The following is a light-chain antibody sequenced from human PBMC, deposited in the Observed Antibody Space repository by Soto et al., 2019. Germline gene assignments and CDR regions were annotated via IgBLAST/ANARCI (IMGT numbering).Light chain of an antibody. CDR3: QQFDDSVT. J-gene: IGKJ5*01. V-gene: IGKV1-5*03. CDR1: QSVSRW. CDR2: KAS. Sequence: DIQMTHSPSTLSASVGDIGTITCRASQSVSRWLAWYQQKPGQVPKLLIYKASGLNSGVPSRFRGSGSGTEFTLTISSLQPDDFAVYYCQQFDDSVTFGQGTRLEIK.